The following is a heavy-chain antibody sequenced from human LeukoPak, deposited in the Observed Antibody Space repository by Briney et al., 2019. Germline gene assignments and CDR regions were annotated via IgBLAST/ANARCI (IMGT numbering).Heavy chain of an antibody. CDR1: GGSISSGDYY. CDR2: MYYSGST. Sequence: PSQTLSLTCTVSGGSISSGDYYWSWIRQPPGKGREWFAYMYYSGSTYYNPSLKSRVTMSADTSKNQLSLKLSSVTAADTAVYYCARPYYYDSRIDPWGQGILVTVSS. J-gene: IGHJ5*02. CDR3: ARPYYYDSRIDP. V-gene: IGHV4-30-4*01. D-gene: IGHD3-22*01.